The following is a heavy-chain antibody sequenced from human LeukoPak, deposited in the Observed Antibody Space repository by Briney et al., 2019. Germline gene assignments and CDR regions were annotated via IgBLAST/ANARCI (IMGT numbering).Heavy chain of an antibody. Sequence: PGGSLRLSCAASGFTFSNYAMSWVRQAPGNWLEQDSGISGGGGNTYYADSVKGRFTISRDNSKNTLYLQINSLRAEDTALFFCKQKTAYEMLTAYFPFGNWGQGTLVTVSS. CDR3: KQKTAYEMLTAYFPFGN. CDR2: ISGGGGNT. CDR1: GFTFSNYA. V-gene: IGHV3-23*01. D-gene: IGHD3-9*01. J-gene: IGHJ4*02.